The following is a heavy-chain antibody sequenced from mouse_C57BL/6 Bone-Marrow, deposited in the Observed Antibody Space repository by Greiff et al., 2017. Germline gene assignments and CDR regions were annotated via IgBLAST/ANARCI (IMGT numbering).Heavy chain of an antibody. J-gene: IGHJ2*01. CDR3: ARKAYYQRDY. Sequence: QVQLQQPGAELVMPGASVKLSCKASGYTFTSYWMLWVKQRPGQGLEWIGEIDPSDSYTNYNQKFKGKSTLTVDKSSSTAYMQLSSLTSEDSAVYYCARKAYYQRDYWGQGTTLTVSS. CDR2: IDPSDSYT. CDR1: GYTFTSYW. D-gene: IGHD2-10*01. V-gene: IGHV1-69*01.